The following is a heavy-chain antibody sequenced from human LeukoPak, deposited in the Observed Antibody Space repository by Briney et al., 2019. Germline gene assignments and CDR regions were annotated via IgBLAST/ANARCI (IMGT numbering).Heavy chain of an antibody. D-gene: IGHD2-15*01. CDR3: AIYWSGVSCYSGYDY. CDR1: GFTFSTYA. CDR2: ISTNGGGT. J-gene: IGHJ4*02. V-gene: IGHV3-64*01. Sequence: GGSLRLSCAASGFTFSTYAMHWVRQTPGKGLEYVSAISTNGGGTYYVNSVKGRFTISRDNSKNTLYLQMGSLSAEDMALYYGAIYWSGVSCYSGYDYGGQETRDTVSS.